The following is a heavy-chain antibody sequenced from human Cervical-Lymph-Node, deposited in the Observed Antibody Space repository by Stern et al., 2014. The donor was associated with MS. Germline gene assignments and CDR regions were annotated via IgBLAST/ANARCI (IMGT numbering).Heavy chain of an antibody. Sequence: QVQLQESGPGLVKPSQTLSLTCTVSGGSISSGSYYWSWIRQPAGKGLEWIGRIYTSGSTNYNPSLKSRVTISVDTSKNQFSLKLSSVTAADTAVYYCARDKGYDSSGYYFWFDPWGQGTLVTVSS. V-gene: IGHV4-61*02. J-gene: IGHJ5*02. CDR3: ARDKGYDSSGYYFWFDP. CDR2: IYTSGST. CDR1: GGSISSGSYY. D-gene: IGHD3-22*01.